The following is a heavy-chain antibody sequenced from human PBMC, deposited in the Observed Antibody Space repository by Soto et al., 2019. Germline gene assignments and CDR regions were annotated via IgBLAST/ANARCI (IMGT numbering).Heavy chain of an antibody. CDR3: ARDTDYDSSGYRHDAFDI. D-gene: IGHD3-22*01. CDR2: IIPIFGTA. CDR1: GGTFSSYA. V-gene: IGHV1-69*01. J-gene: IGHJ3*02. Sequence: QVQLVQSGAEVKKPGSSVKVSCKASGGTFSSYAISWVRQAPGQGLEWMGGIIPIFGTANYAQKFQGRVAITADEATSTAYMELSSLRSEDTAVYYCARDTDYDSSGYRHDAFDIWGQGTMVTVSS.